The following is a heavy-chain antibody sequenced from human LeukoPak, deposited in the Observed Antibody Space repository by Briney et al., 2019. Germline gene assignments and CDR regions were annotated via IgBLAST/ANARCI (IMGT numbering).Heavy chain of an antibody. J-gene: IGHJ4*02. CDR1: GFTFSSYW. CDR3: AKGEIYDFWSGYSTRLRSFDY. V-gene: IGHV3-7*03. Sequence: GGSLRLSCAASGFTFSSYWMSWVRQAPGKGLEWVANIKQDGSEKYYVDSVKGRFTISRDNSKNTLYLQMNSLRAEDTAVYYCAKGEIYDFWSGYSTRLRSFDYWGQGTLVTVSS. CDR2: IKQDGSEK. D-gene: IGHD3-3*01.